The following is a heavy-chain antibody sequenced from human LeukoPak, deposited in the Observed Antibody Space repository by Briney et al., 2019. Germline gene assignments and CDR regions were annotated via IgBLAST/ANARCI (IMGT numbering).Heavy chain of an antibody. V-gene: IGHV3-23*01. J-gene: IGHJ4*02. CDR2: ISGSGGST. CDR3: AKTTAGHSSGRDPGWPVDY. D-gene: IGHD6-19*01. Sequence: GSLRLSCAASGFTFGSYAMTWVRQAPGRGLEWVSHISGSGGSTYHADSVKGRFTISRDNSKNTVYPQMNSLRAEDTAVYYCAKTTAGHSSGRDPGWPVDYWGQGTLVTVSS. CDR1: GFTFGSYA.